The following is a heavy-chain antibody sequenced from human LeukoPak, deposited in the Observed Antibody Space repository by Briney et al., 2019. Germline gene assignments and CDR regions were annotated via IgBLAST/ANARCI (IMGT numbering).Heavy chain of an antibody. Sequence: PGGSLRLSCAASGFTFSSYWMSWVRQAPGKGLEWVAVISYDGSNKYYADSVKGRFTISRDNSKNTLYLQMNSLRAEDTAVYYCARDWYSSSWYPPMLNYYYYGMDVWGQGTTVTVSS. CDR1: GFTFSSYW. V-gene: IGHV3-30-3*01. CDR3: ARDWYSSSWYPPMLNYYYYGMDV. D-gene: IGHD6-13*01. CDR2: ISYDGSNK. J-gene: IGHJ6*02.